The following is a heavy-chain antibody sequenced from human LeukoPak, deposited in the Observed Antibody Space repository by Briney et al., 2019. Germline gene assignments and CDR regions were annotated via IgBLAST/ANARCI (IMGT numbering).Heavy chain of an antibody. CDR2: INPNSGGT. Sequence: ASVKVSCKASGYTFTGYYIHWVRQAPGQGLEWMGRINPNSGGTNYAQKFQGRVTMTRDTSISTAYMELSRLRSDDTAVYYCARGSLAAAGRGYFQHWGQGTLVTVSS. CDR3: ARGSLAAAGRGYFQH. D-gene: IGHD6-13*01. V-gene: IGHV1-2*06. J-gene: IGHJ1*01. CDR1: GYTFTGYY.